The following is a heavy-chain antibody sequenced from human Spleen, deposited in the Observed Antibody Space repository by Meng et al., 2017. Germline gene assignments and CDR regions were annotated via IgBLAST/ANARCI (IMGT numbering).Heavy chain of an antibody. Sequence: GESLKISCAASGLTFSSFAMSWVRQAPGKGLEWVSGVRGTGSTTYYADSVKGRFTISRDNSKNTLYLQMNSLKVADTAVYYCARKGASQFNNWYFDLWGRGTLVTVSS. CDR3: ARKGASQFNNWYFDL. J-gene: IGHJ2*01. CDR2: VRGTGSTT. V-gene: IGHV3-23*01. CDR1: GLTFSSFA. D-gene: IGHD3-16*01.